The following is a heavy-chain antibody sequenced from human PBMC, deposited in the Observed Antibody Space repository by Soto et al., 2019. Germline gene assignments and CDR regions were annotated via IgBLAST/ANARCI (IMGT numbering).Heavy chain of an antibody. CDR3: TRWNGYGDL. J-gene: IGHJ5*02. D-gene: IGHD1-1*01. CDR1: GFSFSTND. Sequence: EMQLLESGGGLVQPGGSLRLSCVVSGFSFSTNDVTWVRQAPGKGLEWVCGVSGGSGVTHYTDSVKGRFTISGDDSKNTVYLQMHSLRGEDTAVYYCTRWNGYGDLWGQGTLVTVSS. CDR2: VSGGSGVT. V-gene: IGHV3-23*01.